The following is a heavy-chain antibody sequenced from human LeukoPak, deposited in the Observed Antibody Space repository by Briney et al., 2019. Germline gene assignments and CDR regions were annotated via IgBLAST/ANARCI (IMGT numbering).Heavy chain of an antibody. V-gene: IGHV1-18*01. Sequence: ASVKVSCKASGYTFTSYGISWVRQAPGQGLEWMGWISAYNGNTNYAQKLQGRVTMTTDTSTSTAYMELRSLRSDDTAVYYCAREGSSGWGNYYYYYYMDVWGKGTTVTVSS. D-gene: IGHD6-19*01. J-gene: IGHJ6*03. CDR3: AREGSSGWGNYYYYYYMDV. CDR1: GYTFTSYG. CDR2: ISAYNGNT.